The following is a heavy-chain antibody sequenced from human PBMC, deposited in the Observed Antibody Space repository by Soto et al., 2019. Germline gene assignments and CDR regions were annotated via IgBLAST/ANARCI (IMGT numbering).Heavy chain of an antibody. CDR3: EREITGSLVGY. D-gene: IGHD1-20*01. J-gene: IGHJ4*02. Sequence: QVQLVESGGGVVQPGRSLRLSCAASGFTFSSYGMHWVRQAPGKELAWVAVIWYDGSNKYYADSVKGRFTISGDNSKNTLYLQMSSLRAVDTAVYYCEREITGSLVGYWGQGTLVTVSS. V-gene: IGHV3-33*01. CDR2: IWYDGSNK. CDR1: GFTFSSYG.